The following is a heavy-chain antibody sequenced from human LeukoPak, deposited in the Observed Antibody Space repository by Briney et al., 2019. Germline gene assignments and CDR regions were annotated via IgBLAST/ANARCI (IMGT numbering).Heavy chain of an antibody. CDR2: ISSSSSYI. J-gene: IGHJ4*02. D-gene: IGHD2-2*02. Sequence: GGSLRLSCAASGFTFSSYSMNWVRQAPGKGLEWVSSISSSSSYIYYADSVRGRFTISRDNAKNSLYLQMNSLRAEDTAVYYCARDSYCSSTSCYTYWGQGTLVTVSS. CDR1: GFTFSSYS. V-gene: IGHV3-21*01. CDR3: ARDSYCSSTSCYTY.